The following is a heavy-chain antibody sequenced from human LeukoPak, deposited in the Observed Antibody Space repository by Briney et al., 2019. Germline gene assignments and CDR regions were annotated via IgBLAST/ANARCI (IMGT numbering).Heavy chain of an antibody. Sequence: SETLSLTCAVYGGSFSGYYWSWIRQPPGKGLEWIGEINHSGSTNYNPSLKSRVTISVDTSKNQFSLKLSSVTAADTAVYYCARHSREGYNYGTYWGQGTLVTVSS. D-gene: IGHD5-24*01. V-gene: IGHV4-34*01. CDR2: INHSGST. CDR3: ARHSREGYNYGTY. CDR1: GGSFSGYY. J-gene: IGHJ4*02.